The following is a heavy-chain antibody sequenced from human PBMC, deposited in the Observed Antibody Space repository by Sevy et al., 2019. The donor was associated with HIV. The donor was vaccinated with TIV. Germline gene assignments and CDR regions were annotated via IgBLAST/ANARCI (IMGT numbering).Heavy chain of an antibody. D-gene: IGHD2-21*01. CDR3: VRDERAIASHFDY. CDR2: FDRTDIT. CDR1: GFTLSSYT. Sequence: GGSLRLSCEASGFTLSSYTMNWVRQSPEKGLEWVATFDRTDITHYADSVKGRFIICRDAAKNSLFLQMNSLRDDDTAMYFCVRDERAIASHFDYWGRGTLVTVSS. V-gene: IGHV3-48*02. J-gene: IGHJ4*02.